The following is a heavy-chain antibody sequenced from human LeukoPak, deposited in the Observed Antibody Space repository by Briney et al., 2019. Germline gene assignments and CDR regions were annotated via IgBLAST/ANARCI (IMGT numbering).Heavy chain of an antibody. CDR1: GFTFSTYG. CDR2: IWYDGSNK. CDR3: AKGDIGSYGALDI. D-gene: IGHD1-26*01. V-gene: IGHV3-33*03. Sequence: GGSLRLSCAASGFTFSTYGMHWVRQAPGKGLEWVAVIWYDGSNKYHADSVKGRFAISRDNSKNMLYLQMNSLRAEDTAVYYCAKGDIGSYGALDIWGQGTMVTVSS. J-gene: IGHJ3*02.